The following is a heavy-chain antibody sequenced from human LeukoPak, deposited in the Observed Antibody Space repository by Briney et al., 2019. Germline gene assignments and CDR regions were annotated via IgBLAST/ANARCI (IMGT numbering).Heavy chain of an antibody. J-gene: IGHJ3*02. CDR1: RYTLTELS. CDR2: FDPEDGET. Sequence: GASVKVSCKVSRYTLTELSMHWVRQAPGKGLEWMGGFDPEDGETIYAQKFQGRVTMTEDTSTDTAYMELSSLRSEDTAVYYCATIVVVKGPDAFDIWGQGTMVTVSS. V-gene: IGHV1-24*01. D-gene: IGHD3-22*01. CDR3: ATIVVVKGPDAFDI.